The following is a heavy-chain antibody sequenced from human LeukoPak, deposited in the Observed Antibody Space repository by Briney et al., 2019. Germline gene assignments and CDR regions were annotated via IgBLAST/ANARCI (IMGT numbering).Heavy chain of an antibody. V-gene: IGHV4-61*02. CDR2: IYTSGST. CDR1: GGSISSGSYY. CDR3: AREGDGSGSYIGY. D-gene: IGHD3-10*01. Sequence: SETLSLTCTVSGGSISSGSYYWSWIRQPAGKGLEWIGRIYTSGSTNYNPSLKSRVTISVDKSKNQFSLKLSSVTAADTAVYYCAREGDGSGSYIGYWGQGTLVTVSS. J-gene: IGHJ4*02.